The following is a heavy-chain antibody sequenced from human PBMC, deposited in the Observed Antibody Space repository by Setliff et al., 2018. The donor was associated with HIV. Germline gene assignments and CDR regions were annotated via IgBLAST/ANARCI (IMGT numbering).Heavy chain of an antibody. CDR1: GASVNSDDYY. CDR3: ARVPFGSGSYYFDF. CDR2: IYYSGDT. Sequence: SETLSLTCTVSGASVNSDDYYWSWIRQTPGKGMEWIGYIYYSGDTYYNATLQSRATILLATSKNQFFLTLTSVTAADTAGYFCARVPFGSGSYYFDFWGQGTLVTVSS. V-gene: IGHV4-30-4*01. D-gene: IGHD3-10*01. J-gene: IGHJ4*02.